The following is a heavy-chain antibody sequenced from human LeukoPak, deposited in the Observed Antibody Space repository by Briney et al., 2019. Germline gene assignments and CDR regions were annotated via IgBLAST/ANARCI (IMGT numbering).Heavy chain of an antibody. Sequence: SETLSLTCTVSVDSISNYYWNWIRQPAGKGLEWIGRIYTSGSTNYNPSLKSRVTISVDTSKNQFSLKLSSVTAADTAVYYCAREGDYYDTSGTLDYWGQGTLVTVSS. CDR2: IYTSGST. J-gene: IGHJ4*02. D-gene: IGHD3-22*01. CDR1: VDSISNYY. CDR3: AREGDYYDTSGTLDY. V-gene: IGHV4-4*07.